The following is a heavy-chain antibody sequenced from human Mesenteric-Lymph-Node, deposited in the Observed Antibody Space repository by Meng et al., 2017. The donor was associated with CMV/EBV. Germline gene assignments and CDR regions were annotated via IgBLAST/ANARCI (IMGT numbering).Heavy chain of an antibody. CDR1: GGSFSGYY. CDR2: INHSGST. V-gene: IGHV4-34*01. Sequence: SETLSLTCAAYGGSFSGYYWSWIRQPPGKGLEWIGEINHSGSTNYNSSLKSRVTISVDTSKNQFSLKLSSVTAADTAVYYCAREQKTMVTDAGLGYFRVDPWGQGALVTVSS. J-gene: IGHJ5*02. CDR3: AREQKTMVTDAGLGYFRVDP. D-gene: IGHD2/OR15-2a*01.